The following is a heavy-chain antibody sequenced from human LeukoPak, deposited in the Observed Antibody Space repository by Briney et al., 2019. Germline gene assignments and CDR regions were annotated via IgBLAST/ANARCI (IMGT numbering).Heavy chain of an antibody. D-gene: IGHD3-9*01. CDR3: AKWGDYDVLTGYYDSDY. J-gene: IGHJ4*02. V-gene: IGHV3-23*01. CDR2: IGGSGGTT. CDR1: RFTFSNYA. Sequence: PGGSLRLSCAASRFTFSNYAMSWVSQAQGKGLEWVSAIGGSGGTTHYADSVKGRFTISRDNSKNTLYLQMRSLRAEDTAVYYCAKWGDYDVLTGYYDSDYWGQGTLLTVSS.